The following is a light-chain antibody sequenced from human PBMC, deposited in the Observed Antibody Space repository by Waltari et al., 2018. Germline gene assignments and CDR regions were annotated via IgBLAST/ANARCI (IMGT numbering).Light chain of an antibody. CDR2: AAS. CDR1: QDISNS. CDR3: QQYYTNLPT. Sequence: DIQMTQSPSSLSASLRDRVTITCRASQDISNSIAWYQQTPGKAPKLLLYAASRVESGVPSRFSGGGSGTEYTLSISSLQPDDFATYYCQQYYTNLPTCGQGTKVEIK. J-gene: IGKJ1*01. V-gene: IGKV1-NL1*01.